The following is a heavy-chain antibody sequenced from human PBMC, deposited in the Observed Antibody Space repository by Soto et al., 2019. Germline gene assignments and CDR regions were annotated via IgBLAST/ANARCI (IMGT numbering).Heavy chain of an antibody. CDR3: AAGDSSDTGDY. J-gene: IGHJ4*02. CDR2: TIPIIGTT. Sequence: QVQLVQSGAEVKKPGSSVKVSCKASGATLSTHCISWVRQSPGQGLEWMGGTIPIIGTTDYAEKFQGRVKITADESTTTSYMELSSLRPDDTAVYYCAAGDSSDTGDYWGQGTLVTVSS. CDR1: GATLSTHC. V-gene: IGHV1-69*01. D-gene: IGHD5-18*01.